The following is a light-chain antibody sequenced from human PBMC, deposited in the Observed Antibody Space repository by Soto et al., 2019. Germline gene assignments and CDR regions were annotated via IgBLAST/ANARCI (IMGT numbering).Light chain of an antibody. V-gene: IGLV2-14*01. Sequence: SVLTQPAPLSGAPGQSITISCPGTSRDVGGYKYVSWYQQHPGKAPKLMIYEVSNRPSGVSNRFSGSKSGNTASLTISGLQAEDEADYYCSSYTSSSTYVFGTGTKVTVL. J-gene: IGLJ1*01. CDR2: EVS. CDR1: SRDVGGYKY. CDR3: SSYTSSSTYV.